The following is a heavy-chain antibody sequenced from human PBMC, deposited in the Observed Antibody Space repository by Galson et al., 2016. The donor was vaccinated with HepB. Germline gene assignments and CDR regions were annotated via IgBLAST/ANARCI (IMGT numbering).Heavy chain of an antibody. D-gene: IGHD1-26*01. J-gene: IGHJ4*02. CDR2: INPSGGST. CDR1: GHTFTSYY. CDR3: ARDRIVGATNFDY. Sequence: SVKVSCKASGHTFTSYYMHWVRQAPGQGLEWMGIINPSGGSTSYAQKLQGRVTMTRDTSTSTVYMELSSLRSDDTAVYYCARDRIVGATNFDYWGQGTLVTVSS. V-gene: IGHV1-46*01.